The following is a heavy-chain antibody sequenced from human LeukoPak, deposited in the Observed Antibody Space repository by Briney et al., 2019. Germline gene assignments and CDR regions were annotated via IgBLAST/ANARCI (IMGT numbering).Heavy chain of an antibody. CDR1: GGSISSYY. Sequence: SETLSLTCTVSGGSISSYYWSWIRQPAGKGLEWIGRIYTSGSTNYNPSLKSRVTMSVDTSKNQFSLKLSSVTAADTAVYYCARIRTIFGGGYYYYYGMDVWGQGTTVTVSS. D-gene: IGHD3-3*01. J-gene: IGHJ6*02. CDR3: ARIRTIFGGGYYYYYGMDV. V-gene: IGHV4-4*07. CDR2: IYTSGST.